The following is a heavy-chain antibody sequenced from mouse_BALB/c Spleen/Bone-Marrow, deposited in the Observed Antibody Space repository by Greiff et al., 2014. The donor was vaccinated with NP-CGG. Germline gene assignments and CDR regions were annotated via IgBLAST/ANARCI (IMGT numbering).Heavy chain of an antibody. CDR3: ARGGISVDY. J-gene: IGHJ2*01. CDR2: IYPGDGDT. Sequence: QVQLQQSXAELVRPGSSVKISCESSGYVFSTYWINWVKQRPGQGLEWIGQIYPGDGDTDYNGKFKDKATLTADKSSNTAYMQLSSLTSEDSAVYFCARGGISVDYWGQGTTLTVSS. V-gene: IGHV1-80*01. CDR1: GYVFSTYW.